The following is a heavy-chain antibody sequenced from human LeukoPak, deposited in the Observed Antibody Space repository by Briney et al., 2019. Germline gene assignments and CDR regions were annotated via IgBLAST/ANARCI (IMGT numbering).Heavy chain of an antibody. CDR3: ASNPHVAMIAGGDY. J-gene: IGHJ4*02. CDR1: GYTFTGYA. V-gene: IGHV1-3*01. CDR2: INAGNGNT. D-gene: IGHD3-22*01. Sequence: GASVKVSCKASGYTFTGYAIQWVRQAPGQSLEWMGWINAGNGNTKYSQKFQGRVTMTRDTSTSTVFMELSSLRSEDTAVYYCASNPHVAMIAGGDYWGQGTLVTVSS.